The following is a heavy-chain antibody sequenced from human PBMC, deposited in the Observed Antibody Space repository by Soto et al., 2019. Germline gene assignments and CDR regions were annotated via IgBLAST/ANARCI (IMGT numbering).Heavy chain of an antibody. Sequence: SVKVSCKASGGTFGSDAITWVRQAPGQGLEWVGGIIPIFGTTNYAQNLQGRVTISADKSTLTSYMELHSLTSDDTALYYCARDRTDSGYYTNWLDPWGQGTQVTVSS. CDR2: IIPIFGTT. CDR3: ARDRTDSGYYTNWLDP. D-gene: IGHD3-22*01. J-gene: IGHJ5*02. CDR1: GGTFGSDA. V-gene: IGHV1-69*06.